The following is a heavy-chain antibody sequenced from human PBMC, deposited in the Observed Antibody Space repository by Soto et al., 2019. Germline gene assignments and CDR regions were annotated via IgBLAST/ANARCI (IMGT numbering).Heavy chain of an antibody. Sequence: QLQLQESGPGLVKPSETLSLTCTVSGGSISSSSYYWGWIRQPPGKGLEWIGSIYYSGSTYYNPSLKSRVTISVETPQNPYSRDRSSVTAADTAVYDCARKRYNWDYWQDWFDPWGQGTLVTVSS. D-gene: IGHD1-7*01. CDR1: GGSISSSSYY. J-gene: IGHJ5*02. V-gene: IGHV4-39*01. CDR2: IYYSGST. CDR3: ARKRYNWDYWQDWFDP.